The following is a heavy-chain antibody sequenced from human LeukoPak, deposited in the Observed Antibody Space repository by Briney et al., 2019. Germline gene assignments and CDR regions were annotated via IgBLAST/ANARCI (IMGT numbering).Heavy chain of an antibody. V-gene: IGHV4-4*07. CDR1: GGSISSYY. D-gene: IGHD5-24*01. J-gene: IGHJ6*03. Sequence: SETLSLTCTVSGGSISSYYWSWIRQPAGKGLEWIGRIYTSGSTNYNPSLKSRVTMSVDTSKNQFSLKLSSVTAADTAVYYCARSRRDGYNIGYYMDVWGKGTTVTVSS. CDR2: IYTSGST. CDR3: ARSRRDGYNIGYYMDV.